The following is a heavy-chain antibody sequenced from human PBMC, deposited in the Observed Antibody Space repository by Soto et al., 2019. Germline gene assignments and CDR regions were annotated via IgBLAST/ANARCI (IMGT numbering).Heavy chain of an antibody. J-gene: IGHJ6*02. CDR2: IYYRGTT. CDR1: GGSVRSGSYY. D-gene: IGHD3-10*01. V-gene: IGHV4-61*01. Sequence: PSETLSLTCTVSGGSVRSGSYYWTWIRQPPGKGLEWIGYIYYRGTTNYNPSLKSRVAISLDTSRNQFSLELSSVTAADTAVYYCARGTRGQMVWGVILTYGIDVWAQVTTVTVSS. CDR3: ARGTRGQMVWGVILTYGIDV.